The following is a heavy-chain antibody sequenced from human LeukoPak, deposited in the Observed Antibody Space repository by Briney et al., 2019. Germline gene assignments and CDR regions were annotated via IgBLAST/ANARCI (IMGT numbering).Heavy chain of an antibody. CDR3: ARLGSGYYFAFDL. CDR1: GDSFTSNY. J-gene: IGHJ2*01. D-gene: IGHD3-22*01. V-gene: IGHV4-34*01. CDR2: INQSGTT. Sequence: SETLSLTCGVSGDSFTSNYWSWIRQSPDKGLEWIGEINQSGTTNYNPSLNSRVSISIDTSKKHFSLKLSSVTAADTAVYYCARLGSGYYFAFDLWGRGTLVTVSS.